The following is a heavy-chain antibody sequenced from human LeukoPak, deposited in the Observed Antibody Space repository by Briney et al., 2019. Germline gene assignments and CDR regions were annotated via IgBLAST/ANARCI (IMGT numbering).Heavy chain of an antibody. J-gene: IGHJ4*02. CDR1: GFTFSSYA. D-gene: IGHD3-22*01. CDR2: ISGSGGST. CDR3: EKDSAAGPWERDSSGCDY. Sequence: GGSLRLSCAASGFTFSSYAMSWVRQAPGKGLEWVSAISGSGGSTSYADSVKGRFTISRDNSKNKLYLQMNSLRAEDTAIYYCEKDSAAGPWERDSSGCDYWGQGTLVTVSS. V-gene: IGHV3-23*01.